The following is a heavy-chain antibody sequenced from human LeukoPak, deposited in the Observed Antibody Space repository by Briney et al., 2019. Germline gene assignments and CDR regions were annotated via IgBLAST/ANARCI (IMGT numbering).Heavy chain of an antibody. CDR1: GFTFSNNG. CDR3: AREDDYGSGSYFDY. D-gene: IGHD3-10*01. J-gene: IGHJ4*02. CDR2: ISYDGSNK. Sequence: GGSLRLSCAASGFTFSNNGLHWVRQAPGKGLEWVAVISYDGSNKYYVESVKGRFAISRDNSKNTLCLQMDSLRAEDTAVYYCAREDDYGSGSYFDYWGQGTLVTVSS. V-gene: IGHV3-30*03.